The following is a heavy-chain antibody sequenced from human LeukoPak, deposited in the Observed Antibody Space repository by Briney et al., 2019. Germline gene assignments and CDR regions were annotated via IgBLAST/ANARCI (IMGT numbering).Heavy chain of an antibody. CDR2: FDPEDGAT. J-gene: IGHJ4*02. D-gene: IGHD3-9*01. V-gene: IGHV1-24*01. CDR3: ATDRDILTGYPSGSFDY. CDR1: GYTLTEVS. Sequence: ASVKVSCKVSGYTLTEVSMHWVRLAPGKGLEWLVGFDPEDGATIYAQKFQGRVTMTEDTSTDTAYMELSSLRSEDTAVYYCATDRDILTGYPSGSFDYWGQGTLVTVSS.